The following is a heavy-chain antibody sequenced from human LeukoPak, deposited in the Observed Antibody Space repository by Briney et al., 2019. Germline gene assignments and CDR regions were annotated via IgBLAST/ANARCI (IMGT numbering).Heavy chain of an antibody. J-gene: IGHJ4*02. CDR3: AKPRVVAFDY. Sequence: PGGTLRLSCAASGFTFSSYAMSWVRQPPGKGLEWVSAISDSGSSTYYADSEKRRFTISRDTSKNTLHQQMNSLRAEDAAVYYCAKPRVVAFDYWGQGTLVTVSS. CDR2: ISDSGSST. D-gene: IGHD2-15*01. V-gene: IGHV3-23*01. CDR1: GFTFSSYA.